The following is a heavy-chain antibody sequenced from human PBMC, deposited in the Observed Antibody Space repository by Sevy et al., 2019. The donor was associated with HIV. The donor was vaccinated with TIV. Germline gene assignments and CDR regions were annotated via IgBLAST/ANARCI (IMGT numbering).Heavy chain of an antibody. Sequence: QLGGSLRLSCAASGFTFSSYAMSWVRQAPGKGLEWVSAISGSGGSTYYADSVKGRFTISRDNSKNTLYLQMNSLGAEDTAIYYCAKDPGSGWSYDYWGQGTLVTVSS. CDR2: ISGSGGST. J-gene: IGHJ4*02. CDR1: GFTFSSYA. CDR3: AKDPGSGWSYDY. D-gene: IGHD6-19*01. V-gene: IGHV3-23*01.